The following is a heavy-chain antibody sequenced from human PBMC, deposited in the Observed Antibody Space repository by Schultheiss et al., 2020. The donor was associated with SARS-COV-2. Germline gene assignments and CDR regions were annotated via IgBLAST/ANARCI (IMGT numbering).Heavy chain of an antibody. CDR2: IIPIFGSA. D-gene: IGHD3-10*01. CDR3: AKDPGYYGSGRGAFDI. Sequence: SVKVSCKASGGTFSSYAINWVRQARGQGLEWMGGIIPIFGSANYAQKFQGRVTITADKSTSTAYMELSSLRSEDTAVYYCAKDPGYYGSGRGAFDIWGQGTMVTVSS. V-gene: IGHV1-69*06. J-gene: IGHJ3*02. CDR1: GGTFSSYA.